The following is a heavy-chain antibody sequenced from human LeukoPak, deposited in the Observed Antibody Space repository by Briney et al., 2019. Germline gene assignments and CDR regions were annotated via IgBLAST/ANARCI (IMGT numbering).Heavy chain of an antibody. D-gene: IGHD5-18*01. CDR3: ARGGGSGYSYG. Sequence: SETLSLTCTVSGGSISSYYWSWIRQPPGKGLEWIGYIYYSGSTNYNPSLKSRVTLSVDTSKNQFSLKLSSVTAADTAVYYCARGGGSGYSYGWGQGALVTVSS. CDR2: IYYSGST. V-gene: IGHV4-59*01. J-gene: IGHJ4*02. CDR1: GGSISSYY.